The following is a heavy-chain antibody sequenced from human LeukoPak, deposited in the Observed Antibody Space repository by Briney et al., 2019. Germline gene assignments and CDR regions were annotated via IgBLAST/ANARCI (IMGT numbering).Heavy chain of an antibody. CDR3: ARGGYCGGDCYVDY. CDR1: GGSISPYY. J-gene: IGHJ4*02. CDR2: IHYTGGS. D-gene: IGHD2-21*02. V-gene: IGHV4-59*01. Sequence: SETLSLTCTVSGGSISPYYWSWIRQPPGRGLEWIGYIHYTGGSNYNPSLKSRVTISIDASKNQLSLILNSVTAADTAVYYCARGGYCGGDCYVDYWGQGTLVTVSS.